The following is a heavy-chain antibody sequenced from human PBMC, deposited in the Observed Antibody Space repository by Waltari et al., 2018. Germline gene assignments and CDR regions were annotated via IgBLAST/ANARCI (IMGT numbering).Heavy chain of an antibody. CDR1: GGSFDSQT. Sequence: QVILVQSGAEVKKPGSSVKLSCKASGGSFDSQTFTWGRQAPGQGLEWMGGIVPIFRTPDYAQKFPDRLTIIADESSRTVFVELSGLRSDDTAVYFCASRGDCGGDCLLTYFDNWGQGTLVTVSS. V-gene: IGHV1-69*01. J-gene: IGHJ4*02. CDR2: IVPIFRTP. CDR3: ASRGDCGGDCLLTYFDN. D-gene: IGHD2-21*02.